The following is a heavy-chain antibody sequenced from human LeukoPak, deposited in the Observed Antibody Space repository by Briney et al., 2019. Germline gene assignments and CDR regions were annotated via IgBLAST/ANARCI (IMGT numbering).Heavy chain of an antibody. Sequence: GGSLRPSCAASGFTFSNAWMSWVRQTPGKGLEWVGRIKSKTDGGTTNYAAPVKGRFSISRDDSKNTLYLQMNSLKTEDTAVYYCTTDLLLCSNLFDYWGQGTLVTVSS. CDR3: TTDLLLCSNLFDY. D-gene: IGHD3-22*01. CDR2: IKSKTDGGTT. J-gene: IGHJ4*02. V-gene: IGHV3-15*01. CDR1: GFTFSNAW.